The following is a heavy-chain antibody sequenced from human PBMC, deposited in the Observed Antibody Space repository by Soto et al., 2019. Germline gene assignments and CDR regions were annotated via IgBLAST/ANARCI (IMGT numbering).Heavy chain of an antibody. V-gene: IGHV3-33*01. D-gene: IGHD3-3*01. CDR3: ARGGNVLRFLEWLPDYYYYGMDV. Sequence: GGSLRLSCAASGFTFSSYGMHWVRQAPGKGLEWVAVIWYDGSNKYYADSVKGRFTISRDNSKNTLYLQMNSLRAEDTAVYYCARGGNVLRFLEWLPDYYYYGMDVWGQGTTVTVSS. CDR1: GFTFSSYG. J-gene: IGHJ6*02. CDR2: IWYDGSNK.